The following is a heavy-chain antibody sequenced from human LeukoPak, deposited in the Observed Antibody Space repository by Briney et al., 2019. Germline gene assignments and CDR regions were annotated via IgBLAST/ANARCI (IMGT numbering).Heavy chain of an antibody. J-gene: IGHJ6*03. CDR1: GYIFTDYY. CDR3: ARARRGITMVRGATYYYYYMDV. CDR2: INPNSGGT. Sequence: ASVKVSCKASGYIFTDYYMHWVRQAPGQELGWMGRINPNSGGTNYAQKIQGRVTMTRDTSISTAYMELSRLRSDDTAVYYCARARRGITMVRGATYYYYYMDVWGKGTTVTISS. D-gene: IGHD3-10*01. V-gene: IGHV1-2*06.